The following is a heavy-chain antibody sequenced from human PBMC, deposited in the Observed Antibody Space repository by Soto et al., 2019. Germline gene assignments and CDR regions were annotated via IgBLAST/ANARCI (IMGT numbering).Heavy chain of an antibody. CDR3: ARRIGLRFLEWSNAFDI. J-gene: IGHJ3*02. CDR1: GYTFTSYA. CDR2: INPNSGNT. V-gene: IGHV1-8*03. Sequence: ASVKVSCKASGYTFTSYAMHWVRQAPGQRLEWMGWINPNSGNTSYAQKFQGRVTITRNTSISTAYMELSSLRSEDTAVYYCARRIGLRFLEWSNAFDIWGQGTMVTVSS. D-gene: IGHD3-3*01.